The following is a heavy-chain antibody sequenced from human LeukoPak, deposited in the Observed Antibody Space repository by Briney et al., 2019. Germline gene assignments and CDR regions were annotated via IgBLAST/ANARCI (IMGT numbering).Heavy chain of an antibody. Sequence: SETLSLTCAVYGGSCSGYYWSLIRQPPGKGLEWIGEINHSGSTNYNPSLKSRVTISVDTSKNQFSLKLSSVTAADTAVYYCATQAFDYWGQGTLVTVSS. V-gene: IGHV4-34*01. J-gene: IGHJ4*02. CDR3: ATQAFDY. CDR1: GGSCSGYY. CDR2: INHSGST.